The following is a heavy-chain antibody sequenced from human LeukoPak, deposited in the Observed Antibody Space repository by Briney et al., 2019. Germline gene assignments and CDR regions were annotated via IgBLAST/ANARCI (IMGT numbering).Heavy chain of an antibody. CDR1: GFTFSRHW. Sequence: PGGSLRLSCAASGFTFSRHWMHWVRQAPGKGLVCVARIKSDGTYSDYGGSVRGRFTISRDNAKDTLYLQMNSLRVEDTALYYCVRDDGYYGVDYWGQGTLVTVSS. CDR2: IKSDGTYS. V-gene: IGHV3-74*01. J-gene: IGHJ4*02. CDR3: VRDDGYYGVDY. D-gene: IGHD3-10*01.